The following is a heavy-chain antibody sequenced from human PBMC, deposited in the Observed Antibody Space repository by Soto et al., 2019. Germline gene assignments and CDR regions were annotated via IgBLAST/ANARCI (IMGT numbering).Heavy chain of an antibody. V-gene: IGHV4-34*01. CDR1: GGSLSGYY. D-gene: IGHD1-7*01. CDR3: ARSDNRNSLYGVDV. CDR2: INHRGSS. Sequence: QVQLQQWGAGLLKPSETLSLTCAVNGGSLSGYYWSWIRQSPGKGLEWIGEINHRGSSDYNPYLKSRVTISIDASKNHVTLELTSVTAADTAVYYCARSDNRNSLYGVDVWGQGTAVTVSS. J-gene: IGHJ6*02.